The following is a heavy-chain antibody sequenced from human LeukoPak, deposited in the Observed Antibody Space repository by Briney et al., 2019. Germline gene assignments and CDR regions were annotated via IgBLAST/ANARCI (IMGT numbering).Heavy chain of an antibody. CDR3: ARLADIVATTYYYYYMGV. CDR2: IYPGDSDT. D-gene: IGHD5-12*01. Sequence: GESLKISRKGSGYSFTSYWIGWVRQMPGKGLEWMGIIYPGDSDTRYSPSFLGQVTISADKSISTAYLQWSSLKASDTAMYYCARLADIVATTYYYYYMGVWGKGTTVTVSS. J-gene: IGHJ6*03. CDR1: GYSFTSYW. V-gene: IGHV5-51*01.